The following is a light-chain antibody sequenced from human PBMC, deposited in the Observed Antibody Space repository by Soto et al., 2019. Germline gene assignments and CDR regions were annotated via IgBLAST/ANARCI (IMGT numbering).Light chain of an antibody. CDR3: QQYGSSPYT. V-gene: IGKV3-20*01. J-gene: IGKJ2*01. CDR2: GAS. Sequence: EIVLTQSPGTLSLSPGERATRSCRASQSVSSSYLAWYQQKPGQAPRLLIYGASSRATGIPDRFRGRGSGTDFTLTISRLDPEDFALYYCQQYGSSPYTFGQGSKLEIK. CDR1: QSVSSSY.